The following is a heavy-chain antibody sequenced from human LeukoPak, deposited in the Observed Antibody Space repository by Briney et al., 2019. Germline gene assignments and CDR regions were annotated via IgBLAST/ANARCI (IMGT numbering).Heavy chain of an antibody. V-gene: IGHV4-31*02. CDR2: SHYRGTT. CDR3: ARDGPTSVL. J-gene: IGHJ4*02. Sequence: LRLSCAASGFTFSSYAMSWVRQAPGKGLEWIGYSHYRGTTYYNTSLKSRVAISVDTSKNQFSLKLSSVTAADTAVYYCARDGPTSVLWGQGTLVTVSS. D-gene: IGHD1-1*01. CDR1: GFTFSSYA.